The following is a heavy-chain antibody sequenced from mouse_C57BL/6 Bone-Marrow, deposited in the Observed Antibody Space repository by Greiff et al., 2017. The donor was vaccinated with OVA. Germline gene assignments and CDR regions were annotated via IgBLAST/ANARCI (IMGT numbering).Heavy chain of an antibody. CDR2: ISGGGGNT. Sequence: DVKLVESGGGLVKPGGSLKLSCAASGFTFSSYPMSWVRQTPEKRLEWVATISGGGGNTYYPDSVKGRFTISRDNAKNTLYLQMSSLRSEDTALNYWARKHYYGSSDWYFDVWGTGTTVTVAS. CDR3: ARKHYYGSSDWYFDV. V-gene: IGHV5-9*01. D-gene: IGHD1-1*01. J-gene: IGHJ1*03. CDR1: GFTFSSYP.